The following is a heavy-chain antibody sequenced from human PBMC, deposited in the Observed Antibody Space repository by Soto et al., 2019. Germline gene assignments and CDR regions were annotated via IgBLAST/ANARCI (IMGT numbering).Heavy chain of an antibody. V-gene: IGHV4-30-2*01. CDR3: ARVERTLSTPFAYGMDV. D-gene: IGHD2-2*01. Sequence: QLQLQESGSGLVKPSQTLSLTCTVSGGSINSGGYSWIWIRQPPGKGLEWIGYIYHTGNSFYNPSLQSRVTTSVDQSKNQLSLSLGSVTAADTAMYYCARVERTLSTPFAYGMDVWGQGTTVTVSS. CDR2: IYHTGNS. CDR1: GGSINSGGYS. J-gene: IGHJ6*02.